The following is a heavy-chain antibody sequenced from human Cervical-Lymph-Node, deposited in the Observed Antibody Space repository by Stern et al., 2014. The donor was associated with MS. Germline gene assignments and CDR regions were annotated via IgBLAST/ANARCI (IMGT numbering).Heavy chain of an antibody. Sequence: QVQLQESDPGLVKPSGTLSLTCGVSGASISRNHWWSWVRQPPGKGLEGIGEIYHSGISNYNPSLKRRVTMSVDTSKNRFSLKLNSVTAADTAVYYCARVDYGDYGGDWYFDLWGRGTLVAVS. D-gene: IGHD4-17*01. J-gene: IGHJ2*01. CDR1: GASISRNHW. V-gene: IGHV4-4*02. CDR2: IYHSGIS. CDR3: ARVDYGDYGGDWYFDL.